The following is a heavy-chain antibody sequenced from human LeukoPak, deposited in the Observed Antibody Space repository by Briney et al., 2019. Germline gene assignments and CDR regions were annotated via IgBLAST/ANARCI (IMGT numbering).Heavy chain of an antibody. CDR1: GFTFSSYE. J-gene: IGHJ5*02. V-gene: IGHV3-48*03. Sequence: GSLRLSCAASGFTFSSYEVNWVRPAPGKGLEWVSYISSSGSTIYYADSVKGRFTISRDNAKNSLYLQMNSLRAEDTAVYYCARDTAHSYYDILTGYYSGWFDPWGQGTLVTVSS. CDR3: ARDTAHSYYDILTGYYSGWFDP. CDR2: ISSSGSTI. D-gene: IGHD3-9*01.